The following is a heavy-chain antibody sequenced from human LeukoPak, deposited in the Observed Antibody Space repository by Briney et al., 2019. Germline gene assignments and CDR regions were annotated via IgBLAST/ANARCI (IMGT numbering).Heavy chain of an antibody. D-gene: IGHD6-19*01. Sequence: SETLSLTCAVSGYSISSGYYWGWIRQPPGKGLEWIGSIYHSGSTYYNPSLKSRVTISVDTSKNQFSLKLSSVTAADTAVYYCERVRGWEEFDYWGQGTLVTVSS. V-gene: IGHV4-38-2*01. CDR3: ERVRGWEEFDY. CDR2: IYHSGST. J-gene: IGHJ4*02. CDR1: GYSISSGYY.